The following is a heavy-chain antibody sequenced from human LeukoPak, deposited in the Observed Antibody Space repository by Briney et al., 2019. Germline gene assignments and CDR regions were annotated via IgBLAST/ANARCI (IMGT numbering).Heavy chain of an antibody. CDR3: ARGVVAASGWFDP. J-gene: IGHJ5*02. Sequence: SQTLSLTCNVSGGSISSGRYYWSWIRQPAGKGLEWIGRIYTRGSTNYNPSLKSRVTMSVDTSKNQFSLKLSSVTAADTAVYYCARGVVAASGWFDPWGQGTLVTVSS. D-gene: IGHD2-15*01. CDR2: IYTRGST. V-gene: IGHV4-61*02. CDR1: GGSISSGRYY.